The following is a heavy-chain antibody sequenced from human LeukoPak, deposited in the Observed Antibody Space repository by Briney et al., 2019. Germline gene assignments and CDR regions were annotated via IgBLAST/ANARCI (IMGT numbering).Heavy chain of an antibody. CDR3: ARYCGGDCYSGVDY. CDR2: ISSSSSYI. Sequence: GGSLRLSCAASGFTFISYSMNWVRQAPGRGLEWVSSISSSSSYIYYADSVKGRFTISRDNAKNSLYLQMNSLRAEDTAVYYCARYCGGDCYSGVDYWGQGTLVTVSS. CDR1: GFTFISYS. D-gene: IGHD2-21*01. J-gene: IGHJ4*02. V-gene: IGHV3-21*01.